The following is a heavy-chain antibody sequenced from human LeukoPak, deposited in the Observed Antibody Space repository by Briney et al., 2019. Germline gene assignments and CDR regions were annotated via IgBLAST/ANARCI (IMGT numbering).Heavy chain of an antibody. V-gene: IGHV4-39*07. CDR2: MYYRGIT. CDR3: VCSGGYYSHFEF. CDR1: GGSISSTSYY. D-gene: IGHD3-22*01. J-gene: IGHJ4*02. Sequence: SQTLSLTCTVSGGSISSTSYYWGWIRQPPGKGLEWIGSMYYRGITYNNPSLKSRVAISVVTPKNQFSLKLSSVTAADTAVYYCVCSGGYYSHFEFWGQGTQVTVSS.